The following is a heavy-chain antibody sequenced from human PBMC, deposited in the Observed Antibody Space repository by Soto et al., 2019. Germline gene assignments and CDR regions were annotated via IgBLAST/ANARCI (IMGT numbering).Heavy chain of an antibody. CDR1: GGTFSNYA. CDR3: AGEVIGAVERLGWSDP. V-gene: IGHV1-69*01. J-gene: IGHJ5*02. D-gene: IGHD6-19*01. CDR2: IIPVFGRA. Sequence: QVQLVQSGAEVKKPGSSVKVSCKASGGTFSNYAISWVRQAPGQGLEWMGGIIPVFGRADYAQKFQGRVTLIADESTSTAYMELGSLTSDDTAVYYCAGEVIGAVERLGWSDPWGQGTLVTASS.